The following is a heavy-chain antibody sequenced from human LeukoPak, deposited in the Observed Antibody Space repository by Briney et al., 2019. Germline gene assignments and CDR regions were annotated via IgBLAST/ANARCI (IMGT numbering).Heavy chain of an antibody. CDR1: RCTLSAYN. CDR2: ITGSSSFI. Sequence: PGGSLRLSCAASRCTLSAYNMNWVRQAPGKGMEWVSSITGSSSFIYYSDSVKGRFTISRDNAENSVYLQMNSLRAEDTAVYYCAAAPELPGWFDPWGQGTLVTVSS. J-gene: IGHJ5*02. V-gene: IGHV3-21*01. CDR3: AAAPELPGWFDP. D-gene: IGHD1-14*01.